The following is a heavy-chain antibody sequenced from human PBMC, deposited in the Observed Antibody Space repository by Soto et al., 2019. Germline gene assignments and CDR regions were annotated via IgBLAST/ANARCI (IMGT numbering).Heavy chain of an antibody. J-gene: IGHJ2*01. CDR1: GGSISSGGYS. CDR2: IYHSGST. V-gene: IGHV4-30-2*01. CDR3: ARQVNGVSYFDL. D-gene: IGHD4-17*01. Sequence: QLQLQESGSGLVKPSQTLSLTCAVSGGSISSGGYSWSWIRQPPGKGLEWIGYIYHSGSTYYNPSLKSRVTISVDRSKNQFSLKLSSVIAANTAVYYCARQVNGVSYFDLWGRGTLVTVSS.